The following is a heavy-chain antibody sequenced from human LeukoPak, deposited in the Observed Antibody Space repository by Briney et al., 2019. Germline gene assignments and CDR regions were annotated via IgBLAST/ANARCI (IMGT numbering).Heavy chain of an antibody. Sequence: SETLSLTCAVYGGSFSGYYWSWIRQPPGKGLERIGEINHSGSTNYNPSLKSQVTISVDTSKNQFSLKLSSVTAAGTAVYYCARGVGARLYYYYGMDVWGKGTTVTVSS. D-gene: IGHD3-10*01. V-gene: IGHV4-34*01. CDR2: INHSGST. J-gene: IGHJ6*04. CDR1: GGSFSGYY. CDR3: ARGVGARLYYYYGMDV.